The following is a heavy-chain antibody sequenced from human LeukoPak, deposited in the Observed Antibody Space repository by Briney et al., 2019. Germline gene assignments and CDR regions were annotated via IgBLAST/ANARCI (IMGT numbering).Heavy chain of an antibody. CDR3: ARVNINNWHSCDY. J-gene: IGHJ4*02. Sequence: SETLSLTCTVSGGSISSYYWSWIRQPPGKGLEWIGYIYYSGRTNYNPSLKSRVTISVDTSKNQFSLKLSSVTAADTAVYYRARVNINNWHSCDYWGQGTLVTVSS. CDR2: IYYSGRT. CDR1: GGSISSYY. V-gene: IGHV4-59*01. D-gene: IGHD1-1*01.